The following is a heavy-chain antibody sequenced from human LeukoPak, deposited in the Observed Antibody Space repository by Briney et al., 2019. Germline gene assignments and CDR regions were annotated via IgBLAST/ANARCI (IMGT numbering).Heavy chain of an antibody. CDR3: AKEGSSSWYGFDY. CDR1: GFTFSSYA. CDR2: ISGSGGST. V-gene: IGHV3-23*01. D-gene: IGHD6-13*01. J-gene: IGHJ4*02. Sequence: GGSLRLSCAASGFTFSSYAMSCVRQAPGKGLEWVSAISGSGGSTYYADPVKGRFTISRDNSKNTLYLQMNSLRAEDTAVYYCAKEGSSSWYGFDYWGQGTLVTVSS.